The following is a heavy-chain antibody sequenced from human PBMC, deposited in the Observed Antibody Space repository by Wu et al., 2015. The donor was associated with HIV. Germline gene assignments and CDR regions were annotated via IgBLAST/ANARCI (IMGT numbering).Heavy chain of an antibody. Sequence: QVQLMQSGAEVKKPGASVKVSCKTSGYNLIDNYIHWVRQAPGQGLEWMGWINPNSGGSRSPQKFQGRVSMTRDTSVNTVYLELTRLQFDDTAIYYCTKDYGIVGSTLPEYFQHWGQGTLVTVSS. CDR1: GYNLIDNY. V-gene: IGHV1-2*02. J-gene: IGHJ1*01. D-gene: IGHD1-26*01. CDR3: TKDYGIVGSTLPEYFQH. CDR2: INPNSGGS.